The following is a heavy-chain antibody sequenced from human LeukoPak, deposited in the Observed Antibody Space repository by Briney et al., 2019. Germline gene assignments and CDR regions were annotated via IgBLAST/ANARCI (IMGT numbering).Heavy chain of an antibody. Sequence: GASVKVSCKASGYAFTSYYMNWVRQAPGQGLEWMGWINPNSGGTNYAQKFQGRVTMTRDTSISTAYMELSRLRSDDTAVYYCARDIARGGYYYYYYMDVWGKGTTVTVSS. CDR1: GYAFTSYY. J-gene: IGHJ6*03. V-gene: IGHV1-2*02. D-gene: IGHD3-16*01. CDR2: INPNSGGT. CDR3: ARDIARGGYYYYYYMDV.